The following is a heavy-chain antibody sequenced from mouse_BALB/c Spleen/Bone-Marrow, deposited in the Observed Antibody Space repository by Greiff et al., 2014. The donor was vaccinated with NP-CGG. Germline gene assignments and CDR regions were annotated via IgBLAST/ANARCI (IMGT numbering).Heavy chain of an antibody. V-gene: IGHV1-4*01. D-gene: IGHD2-4*01. CDR3: ARGLRDWYFDV. Sequence: VQLQQSGPELATPGASVKMSCKASGHTFTTYRMHWIKQRPEQGLEWIGSINPNTDYTYYNQKFKDKATLTADKSSITAYMQLSSLTSEDSAVYYCARGLRDWYFDVWGAGTTVTVSS. J-gene: IGHJ1*01. CDR1: GHTFTTYR. CDR2: INPNTDYT.